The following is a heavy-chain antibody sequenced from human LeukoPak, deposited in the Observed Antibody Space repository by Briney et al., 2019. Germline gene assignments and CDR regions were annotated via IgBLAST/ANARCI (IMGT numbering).Heavy chain of an antibody. V-gene: IGHV4-34*01. CDR3: ARGPHTGVNYYDSSGYYY. CDR1: GGSFSGYY. CDR2: INHSGST. J-gene: IGHJ4*02. Sequence: PSETLSLTCAVYGGSFSGYYWSWIRQPPGKGLEWIGEINHSGSTNYNPSLKSRVTISVDTSKTQFSLKLSSVTAADTAVYYCARGPHTGVNYYDSSGYYYWGQGTLVTVSS. D-gene: IGHD3-22*01.